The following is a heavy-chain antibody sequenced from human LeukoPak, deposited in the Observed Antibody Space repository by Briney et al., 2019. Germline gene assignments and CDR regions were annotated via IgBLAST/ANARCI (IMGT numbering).Heavy chain of an antibody. CDR2: INERGTDS. CDR3: VRDETLWTLDW. J-gene: IGHJ4*02. V-gene: IGHV3-74*03. Sequence: GGSLRLSCTASGFTFSGHWIHWVRQPPGMGLVWVSRINERGTDSMYAESVKGRFTISRNNAKNTVYLQMNSLRAEDTAVYYCVRDETLWTLDWWGQGTLVSVSS. CDR1: GFTFSGHW. D-gene: IGHD1-1*01.